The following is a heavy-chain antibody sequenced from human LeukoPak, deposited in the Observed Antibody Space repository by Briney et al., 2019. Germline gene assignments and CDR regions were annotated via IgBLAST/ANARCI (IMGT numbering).Heavy chain of an antibody. CDR2: ISSSTSHI. V-gene: IGHV3-21*01. D-gene: IGHD6-13*01. CDR1: GFTFSSYN. J-gene: IGHJ4*02. CDR3: ARWPIAAAPPVYYFDY. Sequence: GGSLRLSCAASGFTFSSYNMNWVRQAPGKGLEWVSSISSSTSHIYYADSVTSRFTISRDNAKNSLYLQMNSLRAEDTAVYYCARWPIAAAPPVYYFDYWGQGTLVTVSS.